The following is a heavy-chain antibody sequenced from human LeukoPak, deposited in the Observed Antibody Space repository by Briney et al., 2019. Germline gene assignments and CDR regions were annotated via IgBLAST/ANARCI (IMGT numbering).Heavy chain of an antibody. D-gene: IGHD3-3*01. J-gene: IGHJ5*02. CDR2: IYYNGNT. V-gene: IGHV4-59*01. CDR3: ARGDYDFWSGNWRFDP. CDR1: DEPISSYY. Sequence: SETLSLTCLVSDEPISSYYWSWIRQAPGRGPEYIGNIYYNGNTNYNPSLKSRVTISVDASKNQFSLKVDSVSAADTAVYYCARGDYDFWSGNWRFDPWGQGTLVTVSS.